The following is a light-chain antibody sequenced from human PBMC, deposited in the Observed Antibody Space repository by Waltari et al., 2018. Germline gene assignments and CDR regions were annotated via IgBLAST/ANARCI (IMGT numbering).Light chain of an antibody. CDR2: DVY. CDR1: GSDVGRYNY. Sequence: QSTLTQPRPVSGSPGQSVTISCTGTGSDVGRYNYVSWYQQYPGKAPKLMISDVYERPSGVPDRFSGSKSGNTASLTISGLQAEDEAVYYCCSYAGDYTLVFGGGTEVTVL. J-gene: IGLJ2*01. CDR3: CSYAGDYTLV. V-gene: IGLV2-11*01.